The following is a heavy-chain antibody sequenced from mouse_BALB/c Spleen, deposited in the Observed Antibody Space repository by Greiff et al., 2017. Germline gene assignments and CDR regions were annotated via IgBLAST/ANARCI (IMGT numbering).Heavy chain of an antibody. CDR2: ISYDGSN. CDR1: GYSITSGYY. Sequence: EVQLQESGPGLVKPSQSLSLTCSVTGYSITSGYYWNWIRQFPGNTLEWMGYISYDGSNNYNPSLKNRISITRDPSKNQFFLKLNSVTTEDTATYYCARDLNLAYWGQGTLVTVSA. CDR3: ARDLNLAY. V-gene: IGHV3-6*02. J-gene: IGHJ3*01.